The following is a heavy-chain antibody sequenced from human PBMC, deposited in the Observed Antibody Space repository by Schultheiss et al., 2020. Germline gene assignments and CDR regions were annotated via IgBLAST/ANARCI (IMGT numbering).Heavy chain of an antibody. J-gene: IGHJ5*02. CDR1: GFTFSSYS. CDR3: ARDMMVRGVSNWFDP. V-gene: IGHV3-21*01. D-gene: IGHD3-10*01. CDR2: ISSSSSYI. Sequence: GGSLTLSCAASGFTFSSYSMNWVRQAPGKGLEWVSSISSSSSYIYYADSVKGRFTISRDNAKNSLYLQMNSLRAEDTAVYYCARDMMVRGVSNWFDPWGQGNLVTVSS.